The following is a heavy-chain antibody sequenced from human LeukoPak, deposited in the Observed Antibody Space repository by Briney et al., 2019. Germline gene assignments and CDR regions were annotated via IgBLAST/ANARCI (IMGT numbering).Heavy chain of an antibody. CDR3: TRDSGSNPGY. CDR1: GDSISNGDW. CDR2: ISHTGSA. J-gene: IGHJ4*02. D-gene: IGHD6-13*01. Sequence: SETLSLTCTVSGDSISNGDWWSWVRQPPGKGLEWIGEISHTGSANYNPSLQSRVTISVDNSNNQFSLKLNSLTAADTAVYYCTRDSGSNPGYWGQGTLVTVSS. V-gene: IGHV4-4*02.